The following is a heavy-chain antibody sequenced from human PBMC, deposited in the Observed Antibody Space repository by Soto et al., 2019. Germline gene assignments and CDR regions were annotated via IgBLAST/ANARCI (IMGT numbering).Heavy chain of an antibody. V-gene: IGHV3-30*04. D-gene: IGHD1-26*01. CDR1: GFTFSTFS. CDR3: ARGPESGDF. Sequence: QVQLVESGGGVVQPGRSLRLSCATSGFTFSTFSMHWVRQAPGKGLEWVAHISYDGSEKDYADSVKGRFTISRDNSDNTLFLQMNSLTSEDTGVYYCARGPESGDFWGQGTLVTVHS. CDR2: ISYDGSEK. J-gene: IGHJ4*02.